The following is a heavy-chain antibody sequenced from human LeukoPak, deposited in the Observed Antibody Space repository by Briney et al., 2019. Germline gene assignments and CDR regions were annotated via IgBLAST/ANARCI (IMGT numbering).Heavy chain of an antibody. CDR3: ATLDSSGWYGAFDI. V-gene: IGHV3-74*01. CDR2: ISPDGTIA. CDR1: GFIFSNYW. D-gene: IGHD6-19*01. Sequence: GGSLRLSCAAAGFIFSNYWMHWVRQAPGKGLVWVSGISPDGTIATYADSVKGRFTISRDNAKNTLYLQMNSLRAEDTAVYYCATLDSSGWYGAFDIWGQGTMVTVSS. J-gene: IGHJ3*02.